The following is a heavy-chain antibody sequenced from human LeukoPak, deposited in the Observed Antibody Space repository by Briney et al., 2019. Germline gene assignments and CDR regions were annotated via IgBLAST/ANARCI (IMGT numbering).Heavy chain of an antibody. CDR3: ARDLGVGYFFVY. CDR1: GFTFSSYS. D-gene: IGHD2-15*01. V-gene: IGHV3-21*01. CDR2: ISSSSSYI. Sequence: GGSLRLSCAASGFTFSSYSMNWVRQAPGKGLEWVSSISSSSSYIYYADSVKGRSTISRDNAKNSLYLQMNSLRAEDTAVYYCARDLGVGYFFVYWGQGTLVTVSS. J-gene: IGHJ4*02.